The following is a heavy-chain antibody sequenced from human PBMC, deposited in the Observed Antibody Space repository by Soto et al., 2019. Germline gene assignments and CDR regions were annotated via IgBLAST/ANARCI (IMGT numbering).Heavy chain of an antibody. J-gene: IGHJ4*02. CDR1: VFTFSGYA. D-gene: IGHD2-15*01. CDR2: MRGSGGST. V-gene: IGHV3-23*01. CDR3: AKGKGVAATPDRANY. Sequence: EVQLLESGGGLVQPGGSLRLSCADSVFTFSGYAMSWVRHAPGKGLEWVSGMRGSGGSTHYADSVKGRFTISRDNSKNMFSLQMNSLRVEDTAVYFCAKGKGVAATPDRANYWGQGTLVTVSS.